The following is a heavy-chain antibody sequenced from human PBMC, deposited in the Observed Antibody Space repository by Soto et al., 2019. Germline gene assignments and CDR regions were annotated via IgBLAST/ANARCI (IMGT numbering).Heavy chain of an antibody. Sequence: PGGSLRLSCAASGFAFDDYAMHWVRQAPGRGLEWVSGISWNSGSIGYADSVKGRFTISRDNAKNSLYLQMNSLRAEDTALYYCSKGAAAGKPFDYWGQGILVTV. V-gene: IGHV3-9*01. D-gene: IGHD6-13*01. CDR1: GFAFDDYA. J-gene: IGHJ4*02. CDR2: ISWNSGSI. CDR3: SKGAAAGKPFDY.